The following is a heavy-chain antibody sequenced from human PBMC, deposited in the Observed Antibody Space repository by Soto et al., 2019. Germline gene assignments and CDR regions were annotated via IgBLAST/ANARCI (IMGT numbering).Heavy chain of an antibody. J-gene: IGHJ4*02. Sequence: QVPLVQSGAEVKKPGASVKVSCKASGYTFTSYGISWVRQAPGQGLEWMGWISAYNGNTNYAQKLQGRVTMTTDTPTSTAYMELRSLRSDDTAVYYCARDPFYDILTGYYYYFDYWGQGTLVTVSS. CDR1: GYTFTSYG. CDR2: ISAYNGNT. V-gene: IGHV1-18*01. CDR3: ARDPFYDILTGYYYYFDY. D-gene: IGHD3-9*01.